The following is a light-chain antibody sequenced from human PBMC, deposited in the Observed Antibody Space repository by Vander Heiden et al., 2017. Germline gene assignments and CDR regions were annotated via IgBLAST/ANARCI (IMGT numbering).Light chain of an antibody. CDR1: QRVSSN. CDR2: LTS. CDR3: QQYNDWLYT. V-gene: IGKV3-15*01. Sequence: EIVMTQSPATLSVSPGETATLSCRASQRVSSNFAWFQQKPGQAPSLLIYLTSTRAPGIPARFSGSGSGTEFTLTISSLQSEDFAVYYCQQYNDWLYTFGQGTKLEIK. J-gene: IGKJ2*01.